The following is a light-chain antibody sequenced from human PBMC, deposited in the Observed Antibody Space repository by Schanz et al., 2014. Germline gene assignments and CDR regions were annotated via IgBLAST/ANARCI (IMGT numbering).Light chain of an antibody. CDR1: QDISNY. CDR3: QQSYSTLRIT. Sequence: DIQMTQSPSSLSASVGDRVTITCQASQDISNYLNWYQQKPGKAPKLLIYDASNLETGVPSRFSGGGSGTHFTFTISSLQPEDIATYYCQQSYSTLRITFGQGTRLEIK. CDR2: DAS. J-gene: IGKJ5*01. V-gene: IGKV1-33*01.